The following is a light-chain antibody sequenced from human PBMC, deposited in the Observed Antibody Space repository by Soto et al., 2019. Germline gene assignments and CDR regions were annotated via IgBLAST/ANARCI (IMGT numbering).Light chain of an antibody. J-gene: IGLJ1*01. CDR3: SSYTRTSSYV. CDR2: EVN. Sequence: QSVLTQPASVSGSLGQSITISCTGTSSDVGGYNYVSWYQQHPGKVPKLMIYEVNNRPSGVSSRFSGSKSANTASLTISGLQADDEADYYCSSYTRTSSYVFGGGTKLTVL. CDR1: SSDVGGYNY. V-gene: IGLV2-14*01.